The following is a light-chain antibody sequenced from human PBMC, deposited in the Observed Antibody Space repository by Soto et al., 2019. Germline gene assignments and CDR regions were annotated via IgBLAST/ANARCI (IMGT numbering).Light chain of an antibody. V-gene: IGKV3-15*01. CDR1: QSVSSY. J-gene: IGKJ1*01. CDR3: QQYNTWPWT. Sequence: DILLTQSPATLSVSPGERATLSCLASQSVSSYLAWYQQKPGEAPRLLIYGASTRAPGIPARFSGSGSGTEFTLTISSLQSEDFAVYYCQQYNTWPWTFGQGTKVDIK. CDR2: GAS.